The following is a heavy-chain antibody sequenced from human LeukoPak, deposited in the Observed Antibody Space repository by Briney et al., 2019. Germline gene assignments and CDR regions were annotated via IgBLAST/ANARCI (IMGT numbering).Heavy chain of an antibody. CDR1: GFTIKTSG. Sequence: PGGSLRLSCAASGFTIKTSGIHWVRQAPGKGLEWVAVISYDGSNKYYADSVKGRFTISRDNSKNTLYLQMNSLRAEDTAVYYCAKSSKYYDFWSGYYPWGQGTLVTVSS. CDR2: ISYDGSNK. V-gene: IGHV3-30*18. CDR3: AKSSKYYDFWSGYYP. J-gene: IGHJ5*02. D-gene: IGHD3-3*01.